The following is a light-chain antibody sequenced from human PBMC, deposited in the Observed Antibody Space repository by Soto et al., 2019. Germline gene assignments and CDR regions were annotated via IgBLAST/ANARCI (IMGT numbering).Light chain of an antibody. CDR2: EGN. CDR1: SSDVGSYNL. J-gene: IGLJ3*02. CDR3: CSYAGSSTVV. Sequence: QSALTQPASVSASPGQSITISCTGTSSDVGSYNLVSWFQQHPGKAPKLTIYEGNKRPSGVSNRFSGSKSGNTASLTISGLQAEDEADYYCCSYAGSSTVVFGGGTKLTVL. V-gene: IGLV2-23*01.